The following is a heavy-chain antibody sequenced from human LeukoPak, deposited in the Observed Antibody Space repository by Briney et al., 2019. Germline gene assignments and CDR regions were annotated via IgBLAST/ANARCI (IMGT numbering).Heavy chain of an antibody. V-gene: IGHV3-30*18. CDR3: AKGGKVPAAISASWYSFSGSEFDY. CDR1: GFTFSSYG. J-gene: IGHJ4*02. CDR2: ISYDGSNK. D-gene: IGHD2-2*01. Sequence: GGSLRLSCAASGFTFSSYGMHWVRQAPGKGLEWVAVISYDGSNKYYADSVKGRFTISRDNSKNTLYLQMNSLRAEDTAVYYCAKGGKVPAAISASWYSFSGSEFDYWGQGTLVTVSS.